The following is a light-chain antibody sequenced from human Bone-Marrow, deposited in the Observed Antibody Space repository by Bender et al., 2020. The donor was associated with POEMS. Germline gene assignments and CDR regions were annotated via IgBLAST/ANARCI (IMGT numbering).Light chain of an antibody. J-gene: IGLJ3*02. Sequence: QSALTQPASVSGSPGQSITISCTGTSSDVGGYDYVSWYQHHPGKAPKLMIYDVTNRPSGVSNRFSGSKSGNTASLTISGLQAEDEADYYCAAWDAGLSGGVFGGGTKLTVL. CDR3: AAWDAGLSGGV. CDR2: DVT. CDR1: SSDVGGYDY. V-gene: IGLV2-14*03.